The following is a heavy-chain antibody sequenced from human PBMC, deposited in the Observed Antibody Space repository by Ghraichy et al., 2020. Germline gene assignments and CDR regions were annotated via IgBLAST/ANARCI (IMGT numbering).Heavy chain of an antibody. J-gene: IGHJ4*02. D-gene: IGHD3-16*01. CDR3: AREWGSGILPIDY. Sequence: GGSLRLSCAASGFTFTSYWMHWVRQAPGQGLLWVSRVNGDGTSTAYADSVKGRFTISRDNAKNTLYLQMNSLRAEDTAVYYCAREWGSGILPIDYWGQGTLVTVAS. CDR2: VNGDGTST. CDR1: GFTFTSYW. V-gene: IGHV3-74*01.